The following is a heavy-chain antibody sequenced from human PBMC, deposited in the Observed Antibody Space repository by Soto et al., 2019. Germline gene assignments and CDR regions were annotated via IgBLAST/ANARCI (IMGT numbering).Heavy chain of an antibody. CDR1: GGSISSYY. Sequence: SETLSLTCPVSGGSISSYYWSCIRQPPGKGLEWIGYIYYSGSTNYNPSLKSRVTISVDTSKNQFSLKLSSVTAADTAVYYCARETGDGYNYYYGMDVWGQGTTVTVSS. V-gene: IGHV4-59*01. CDR3: ARETGDGYNYYYGMDV. CDR2: IYYSGST. D-gene: IGHD5-12*01. J-gene: IGHJ6*02.